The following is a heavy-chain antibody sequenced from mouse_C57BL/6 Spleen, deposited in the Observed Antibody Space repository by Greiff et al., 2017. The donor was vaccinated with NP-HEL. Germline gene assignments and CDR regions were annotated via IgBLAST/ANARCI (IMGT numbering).Heavy chain of an antibody. Sequence: EVHLVESGGGLVKPGGSLKLSCAASGFTFSDYGMHWVRQAPEKGLEWVAYISSGSSTIYYADTVKGRFTISRDNAKNTLFLQMTSLRSEDTAMYYCAKEGYYPYYYAMDYWGQGTSVTVSS. CDR3: AKEGYYPYYYAMDY. D-gene: IGHD2-1*01. V-gene: IGHV5-17*01. J-gene: IGHJ4*01. CDR1: GFTFSDYG. CDR2: ISSGSSTI.